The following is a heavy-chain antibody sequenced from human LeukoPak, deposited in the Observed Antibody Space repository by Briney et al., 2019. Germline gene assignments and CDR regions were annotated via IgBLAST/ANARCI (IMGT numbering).Heavy chain of an antibody. CDR1: GYIFTSYG. V-gene: IGHV1-18*01. Sequence: GASVKVSCKASGYIFTSYGISWVGQAPGQGLEWLGWIKTYNANTNYAQKLQGRVTMTTDTSTNTAYMELRTLRSGDTAVYYCARVKGGDSRDYWGQGTLVTVSS. CDR3: ARVKGGDSRDY. J-gene: IGHJ4*02. CDR2: IKTYNANT. D-gene: IGHD2-21*02.